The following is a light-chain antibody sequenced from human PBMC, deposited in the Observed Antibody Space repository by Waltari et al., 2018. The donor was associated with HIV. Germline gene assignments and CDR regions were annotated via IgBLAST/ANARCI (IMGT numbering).Light chain of an antibody. Sequence: DIQLMQSPSSLSASIGDRVILVCRASQTVDRYLNWYQQKPGQAPKLLVSAASTLQDGVPSRFIASGSGTDFTLAISSLQREDFATYYCQQSFSGLLYTFGQGTRLE. CDR3: QQSFSGLLYT. J-gene: IGKJ2*01. CDR1: QTVDRY. CDR2: AAS. V-gene: IGKV1-39*01.